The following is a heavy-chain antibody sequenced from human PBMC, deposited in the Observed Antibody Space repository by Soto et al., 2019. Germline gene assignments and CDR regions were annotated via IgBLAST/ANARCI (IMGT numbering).Heavy chain of an antibody. CDR3: VRRDNSDYYSWFDP. D-gene: IGHD3-22*01. CDR2: IHHSGTT. J-gene: IGHJ5*02. Sequence: PSETLSLTCSVSGGSISSKNYYWGWIRQSPGKGLEWIGNIHHSGTTYYNPSLESRVTISVDTSKNEFSLKLSSVTAADTAVYYCVRRDNSDYYSWFDPWGQGTLVTVSS. V-gene: IGHV4-39*01. CDR1: GGSISSKNYY.